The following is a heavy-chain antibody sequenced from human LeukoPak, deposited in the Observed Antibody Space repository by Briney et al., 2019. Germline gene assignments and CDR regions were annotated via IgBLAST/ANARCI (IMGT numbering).Heavy chain of an antibody. D-gene: IGHD4-17*01. V-gene: IGHV4-34*01. CDR2: INHSGST. CDR1: GGSFSGCY. Sequence: SETLSLTCAVYGGSFSGCYWSWIRQPPGKGLEWIGEINHSGSTNYNPSLKSRVTISVDTSKNQFSLKLSSVTAADTAIYYCTREYGFMTTVFHAFDIWGQGTMVTVSS. J-gene: IGHJ3*02. CDR3: TREYGFMTTVFHAFDI.